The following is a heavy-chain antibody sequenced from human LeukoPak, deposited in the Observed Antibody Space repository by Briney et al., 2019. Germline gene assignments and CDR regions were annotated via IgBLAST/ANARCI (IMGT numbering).Heavy chain of an antibody. J-gene: IGHJ4*02. CDR2: LSGSGGST. D-gene: IGHD1/OR15-1a*01. CDR1: GFTFSSSA. V-gene: IGHV3-23*01. CDR3: ARDPDGTARNYFDY. Sequence: QPGGSLRLSCAASGFTFSSSAMSWVRQAPGKGLEWVSGLSGSGGSTYYADSVKGRFTISRDNAKNSLYLQMNSLRAEDTAVYYCARDPDGTARNYFDYWGQGTLVTVSS.